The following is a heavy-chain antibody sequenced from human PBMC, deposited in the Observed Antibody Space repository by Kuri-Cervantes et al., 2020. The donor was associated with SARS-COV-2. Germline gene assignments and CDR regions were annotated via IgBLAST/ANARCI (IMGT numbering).Heavy chain of an antibody. CDR1: GYTFTGYY. CDR2: MNPNSGNT. V-gene: IGHV1-8*03. J-gene: IGHJ3*02. Sequence: ASVKVSCKASGYTFTGYYMHWVRQAPGQGLEWMGWMNPNSGNTGYAQKFQGRVTITRNTSISTAYMELSSLRSEDTAVYYCARASSHYYDFWSDSYDAFDIWGQGTMVTVSS. CDR3: ARASSHYYDFWSDSYDAFDI. D-gene: IGHD3-3*01.